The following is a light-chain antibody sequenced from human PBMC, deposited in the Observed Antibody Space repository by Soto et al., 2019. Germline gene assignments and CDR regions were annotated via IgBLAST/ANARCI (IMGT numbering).Light chain of an antibody. CDR1: QDIRDF. V-gene: IGKV1-33*01. CDR2: DAS. CDR3: QQYDGLPST. Sequence: DIQMTQSPSSLSASVGDRVTITCQASQDIRDFLNWYQHKTGKAPKLLISDASNLEAGVPSRFSGSGSGTDFTLTISGLQPEDIGTYYCQQYDGLPSTFGQGTKLEIE. J-gene: IGKJ2*01.